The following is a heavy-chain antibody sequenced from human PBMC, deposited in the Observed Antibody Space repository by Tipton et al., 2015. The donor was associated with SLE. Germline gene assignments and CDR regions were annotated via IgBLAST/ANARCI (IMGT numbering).Heavy chain of an antibody. V-gene: IGHV4-31*03. CDR1: GGSISSGGHY. CDR3: ARRDAGGYIDL. J-gene: IGHJ2*01. D-gene: IGHD1-26*01. CDR2: IYYSGST. Sequence: TLSLTCTVSGGSISSGGHYWSWIRQHPGKGLEWIGYIYYSGSTFYNPSLNSRVTISVDTSKNQFSLKLTSVTAADTAVYYCARRDAGGYIDLWGRGSLVTVSS.